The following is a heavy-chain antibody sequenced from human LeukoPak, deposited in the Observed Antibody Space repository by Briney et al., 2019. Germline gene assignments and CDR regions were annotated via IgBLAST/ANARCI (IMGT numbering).Heavy chain of an antibody. Sequence: QSGGSLRLLCAASGFTLSSYWMSGVRQATGRGLEWVPNMKQGGSEDNCVDSVKGRFTISSDNAKNSLYLQSQSLRAEEAAVSHCASDTMIGGYNWFDPWGQGTLVTVSS. J-gene: IGHJ5*02. V-gene: IGHV3-7*03. CDR3: ASDTMIGGYNWFDP. D-gene: IGHD3-16*01. CDR2: MKQGGSED. CDR1: GFTLSSYW.